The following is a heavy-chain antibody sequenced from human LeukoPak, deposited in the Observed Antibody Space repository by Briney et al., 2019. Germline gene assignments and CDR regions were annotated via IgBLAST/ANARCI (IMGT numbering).Heavy chain of an antibody. V-gene: IGHV3-23*01. J-gene: IGHJ5*02. D-gene: IGHD2-2*01. CDR1: GSTFSSYV. CDR3: AKLLSGYCSRTSCLNWFDP. Sequence: VGSLRLSCAASGSTFSSYVMSWVRQAPGKGLEWVSAMRGSDGNTWHADSVKGRFTVSRDNSKNTPYLQMNSLRAEDTAVYYCAKLLSGYCSRTSCLNWFDPWGQGTLVTV. CDR2: MRGSDGNT.